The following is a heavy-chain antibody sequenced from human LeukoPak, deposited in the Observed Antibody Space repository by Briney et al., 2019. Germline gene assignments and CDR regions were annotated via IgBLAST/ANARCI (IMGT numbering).Heavy chain of an antibody. J-gene: IGHJ3*02. CDR3: ARVVYYYGSGTLDAFDI. CDR1: GGTFSSYT. V-gene: IGHV1-69*05. D-gene: IGHD3-10*01. CDR2: IIPIFGTA. Sequence: SVKVSCKASGGTFSSYTISWVRQAPGQGLEWMGRIIPIFGTANYAQKFQGRVTITTDESTSTAYMELSSLRSEDTAVYYCARVVYYYGSGTLDAFDIWGQGTMVTVSS.